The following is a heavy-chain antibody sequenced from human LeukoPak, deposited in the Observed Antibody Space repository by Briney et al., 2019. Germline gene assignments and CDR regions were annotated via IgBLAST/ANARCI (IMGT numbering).Heavy chain of an antibody. CDR1: GGSFSGYY. CDR3: ASLALGLDGYNDAFDI. J-gene: IGHJ3*02. D-gene: IGHD5-12*01. CDR2: ISSSSSYI. Sequence: PSETLSLTCAVYGGSFSGYYWSWIRQPPGKGLEWVSSISSSSSYIYYADSVKGRFTISRDNAKNSLYLQTNSLRAEDTAVYYCASLALGLDGYNDAFDIWGQGTMVTVSS. V-gene: IGHV3-21*01.